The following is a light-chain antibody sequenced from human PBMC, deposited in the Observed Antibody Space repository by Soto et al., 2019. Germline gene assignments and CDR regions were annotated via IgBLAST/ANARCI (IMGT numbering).Light chain of an antibody. J-gene: IGKJ3*01. V-gene: IGKV3-20*01. CDR3: QSYGDSLFT. Sequence: EVVLTQSPATLSVSPGEGVTLSCRASQSVSSTYLAWYQQKPGQAPRLLIYGASSRATGIPDRFSGSGSGTDFTLTISRLEPEDFAVYYCQSYGDSLFTFDPGTKVDIK. CDR1: QSVSSTY. CDR2: GAS.